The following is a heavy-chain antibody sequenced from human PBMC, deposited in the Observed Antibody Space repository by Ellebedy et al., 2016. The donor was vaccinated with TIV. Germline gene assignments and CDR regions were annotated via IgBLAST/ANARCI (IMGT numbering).Heavy chain of an antibody. Sequence: GESLKISCAASGFTFTSFEMSWVRQAPGKGLEWVSGISGSGVGTSYVDSVKGRFTISRDNSKNTLYLKMNSLRAEDTAVYYCARTYSGRYFDYWGQGALVTVSS. D-gene: IGHD1-26*01. J-gene: IGHJ4*02. CDR1: GFTFTSFE. CDR3: ARTYSGRYFDY. CDR2: ISGSGVGT. V-gene: IGHV3-23*01.